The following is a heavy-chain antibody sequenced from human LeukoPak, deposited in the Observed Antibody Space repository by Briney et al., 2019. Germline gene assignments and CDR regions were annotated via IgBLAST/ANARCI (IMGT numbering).Heavy chain of an antibody. CDR2: VYYSGKT. CDR1: GGSISNSGYY. V-gene: IGHV4-39*01. Sequence: KPSETLSLTCTVSGGSISNSGYYWGWIRQPPGKGLEWIGSVYYSGKTNYNPSLKNRVTISVDTSKNQFSLELRSVTAADTAVFYCARQGYADFSPRPFDYWGQGTLVTVSS. CDR3: ARQGYADFSPRPFDY. J-gene: IGHJ4*02. D-gene: IGHD4-17*01.